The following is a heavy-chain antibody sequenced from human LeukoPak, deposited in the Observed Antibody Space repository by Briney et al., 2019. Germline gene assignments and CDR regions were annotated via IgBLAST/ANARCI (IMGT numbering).Heavy chain of an antibody. CDR3: ARDLDIVVVPAAIPDYYYYMDV. CDR1: GGSISSYY. CDR2: IYTSGST. J-gene: IGHJ6*03. D-gene: IGHD2-2*02. Sequence: SETLSLTCTVSGGSISSYYWSWIRQPAGKGLEWIGGIYTSGSTNYNPSLKSRVTMSVDTSKNQFSLKLSSVTAADTAVYYCARDLDIVVVPAAIPDYYYYMDVWGKGTTVTVSS. V-gene: IGHV4-4*07.